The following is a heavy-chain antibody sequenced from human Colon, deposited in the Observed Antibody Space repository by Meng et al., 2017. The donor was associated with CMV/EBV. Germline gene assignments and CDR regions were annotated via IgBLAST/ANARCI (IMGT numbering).Heavy chain of an antibody. J-gene: IGHJ3*02. CDR1: GFNFDDYA. V-gene: IGHV3-9*01. CDR3: TKGPREEWTYNVFDI. CDR2: ISWNSGSI. Sequence: SCEYTGFNFDDYAMHWVLQAPGTGLEWVSGISWNSGSIGYAASVRGRFTISRDNTKNSLYLHMNSLGAEDTALYYCTKGPREEWTYNVFDIRGQGTMVTVSS. D-gene: IGHD3-3*01.